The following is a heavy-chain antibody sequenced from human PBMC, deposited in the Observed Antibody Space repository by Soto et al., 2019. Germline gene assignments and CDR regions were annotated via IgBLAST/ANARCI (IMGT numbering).Heavy chain of an antibody. Sequence: LRLSCASSGFTFSSYWMSWVRQAPGKGLEWVANIKQDGSEKYYVDSVKGRFTISRDNAKNSLYLQMNSLRAEDTAVYYCARTTVTASIDDWGQGTRVTVSS. CDR2: IKQDGSEK. CDR3: ARTTVTASIDD. V-gene: IGHV3-7*03. J-gene: IGHJ4*02. CDR1: GFTFSSYW. D-gene: IGHD4-17*01.